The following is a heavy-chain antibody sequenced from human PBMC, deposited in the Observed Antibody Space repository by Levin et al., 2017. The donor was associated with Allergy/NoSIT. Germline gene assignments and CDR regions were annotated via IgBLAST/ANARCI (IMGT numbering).Heavy chain of an antibody. V-gene: IGHV5-51*01. CDR3: ARPGKRGYYYYGMDV. CDR1: GYSFTSYW. Sequence: GGSLRLSCKGSGYSFTSYWIGWVRQMPGKGLEWMGIIYPGDSDTRYSPSFQGQVTISADKSISTAYLQWSSLKASDTAMYYCARPGKRGYYYYGMDVWGQGTTVTVSS. D-gene: IGHD1-14*01. J-gene: IGHJ6*02. CDR2: IYPGDSDT.